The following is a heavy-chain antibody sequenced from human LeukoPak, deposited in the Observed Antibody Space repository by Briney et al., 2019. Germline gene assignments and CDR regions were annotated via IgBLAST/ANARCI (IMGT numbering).Heavy chain of an antibody. CDR2: IHHSGRT. CDR3: ARDHLANLASRLFDP. CDR1: GGSISSSRYY. V-gene: IGHV4-39*02. Sequence: SETLSLTCTVSGGSISSSRYYWGWIRQPPGKGLEWIGSIHHSGRTYYSPSLESRVTISVDTSKNHFSLKLNSVTAADTAVYFCARDHLANLASRLFDPWGQGTLVTVSS. D-gene: IGHD3-3*01. J-gene: IGHJ5*02.